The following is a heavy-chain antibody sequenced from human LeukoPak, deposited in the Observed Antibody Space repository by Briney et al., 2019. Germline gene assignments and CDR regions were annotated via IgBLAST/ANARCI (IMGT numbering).Heavy chain of an antibody. Sequence: PSETLSLTCTVSGGSISSGSYYWSWIRQPAGKGLEWIGRIYTSGNSNYNPSLKSRVTISVDTSKNQFSLKLSSVTAADTAVYYCARSAVSPKVVVIAYAFDIWGQGTMVTVSS. V-gene: IGHV4-61*02. CDR1: GGSISSGSYY. D-gene: IGHD2-21*01. J-gene: IGHJ3*02. CDR2: IYTSGNS. CDR3: ARSAVSPKVVVIAYAFDI.